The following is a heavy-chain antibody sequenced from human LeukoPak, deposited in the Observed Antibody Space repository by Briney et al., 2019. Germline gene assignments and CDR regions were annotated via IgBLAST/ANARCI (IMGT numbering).Heavy chain of an antibody. V-gene: IGHV4-39*07. CDR2: FHYSGST. Sequence: SETLSLTCTVSGGSISSEAYYWSWIRQSPGKGLEWIGSFHYSGSTYYNPSLKRRVTISLDTSKNQVSLRLTSVTAADTAVYYCAEFVFFWGQGNLVTVSS. J-gene: IGHJ4*02. D-gene: IGHD3-3*01. CDR1: GGSISSEAYY. CDR3: AEFVFF.